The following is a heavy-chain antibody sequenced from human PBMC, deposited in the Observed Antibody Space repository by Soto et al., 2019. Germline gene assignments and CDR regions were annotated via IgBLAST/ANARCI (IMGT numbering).Heavy chain of an antibody. D-gene: IGHD6-6*01. Sequence: EVQLVESGGGLVQPGGSLRLSCAASDFTFSRYWMGWVRQAPGKGLEWVANIDKDGGEKYYVDSVKGRFTISRDNGNNSLYLEMNSLRGEDTAVYFCARVVYRSSWGGRFDPWGQGALVTVSS. V-gene: IGHV3-7*05. CDR1: DFTFSRYW. CDR3: ARVVYRSSWGGRFDP. CDR2: IDKDGGEK. J-gene: IGHJ5*02.